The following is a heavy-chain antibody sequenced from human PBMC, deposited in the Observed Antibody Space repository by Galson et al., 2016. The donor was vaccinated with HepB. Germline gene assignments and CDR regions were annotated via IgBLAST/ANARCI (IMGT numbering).Heavy chain of an antibody. D-gene: IGHD3-3*01. J-gene: IGHJ6*02. CDR3: AREAYCDFWSGYYGYDFYDYGMDV. Sequence: SLRLSCAASGFNFSTYGMHWVRQAPGEGLEWVALIWYDENNKNYADSVKGRFTISRGNSKNTLYLQMNSLRAEDTAVYYCAREAYCDFWSGYYGYDFYDYGMDVWGQGTAVTVSS. CDR1: GFNFSTYG. V-gene: IGHV3-33*01. CDR2: IWYDENNK.